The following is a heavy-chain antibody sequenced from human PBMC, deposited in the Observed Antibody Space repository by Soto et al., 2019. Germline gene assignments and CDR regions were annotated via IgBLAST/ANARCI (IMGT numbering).Heavy chain of an antibody. CDR1: GFTFSSYA. V-gene: IGHV3-30-3*01. Sequence: PGGSLRLSCAASGFTFSSYAIHWVRQAPGKGLEWVAVISYDGSNKYHADSVKGRFTISRDNSKNTLYLEMNSLRAEDTAVYYCARGMVRGVSAFDYWGQGTLVTVSS. CDR3: ARGMVRGVSAFDY. D-gene: IGHD3-10*01. CDR2: ISYDGSNK. J-gene: IGHJ4*02.